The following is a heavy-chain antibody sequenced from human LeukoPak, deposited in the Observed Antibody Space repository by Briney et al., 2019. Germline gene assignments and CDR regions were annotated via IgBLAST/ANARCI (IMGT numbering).Heavy chain of an antibody. Sequence: HPSETLSLTCTVSGGSISSYYWSWIRQPPGKGLEWIGHIYYSGSTNYNPSLKSRVTISVDTSKNQFSLKLSSVTAADTAVYYCATSPAAGTLFDYWGQGTLVTVSS. D-gene: IGHD6-13*01. J-gene: IGHJ4*02. CDR2: IYYSGST. CDR3: ATSPAAGTLFDY. CDR1: GGSISSYY. V-gene: IGHV4-59*08.